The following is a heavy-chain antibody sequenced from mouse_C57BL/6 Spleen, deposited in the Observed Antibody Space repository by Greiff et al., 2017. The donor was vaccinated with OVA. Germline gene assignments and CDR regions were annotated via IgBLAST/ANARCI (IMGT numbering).Heavy chain of an antibody. Sequence: EVQLQQSGPELVKPGASVKIPCKASGYTFTDYNMDWVKQSHGKSLEWLGDINPNNGGTIYNQKFKGKATLNVDKSYSTAYMERRSLTSEDTAVYDCARGDYVYPAWCAYWGQGTLVTVSA. D-gene: IGHD2-2*01. V-gene: IGHV1-18*01. CDR2: INPNNGGT. J-gene: IGHJ3*01. CDR3: ARGDYVYPAWCAY. CDR1: GYTFTDYN.